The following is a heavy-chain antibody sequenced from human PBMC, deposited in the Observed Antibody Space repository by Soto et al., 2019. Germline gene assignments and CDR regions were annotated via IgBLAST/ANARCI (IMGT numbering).Heavy chain of an antibody. CDR2: TYYRSKWYN. J-gene: IGHJ4*02. Sequence: SQTLSLTCAISGDSVSSNSAAWNWIRQSPSRGLEWLGRTYYRSKWYNDYAVSVKSRITINPDTSKNQFSLQLNSVTPEDTAVYYSAREGGDPLLGIDMDYFDYWGQGTLVTVSS. CDR3: AREGGDPLLGIDMDYFDY. D-gene: IGHD2-21*02. CDR1: GDSVSSNSAA. V-gene: IGHV6-1*01.